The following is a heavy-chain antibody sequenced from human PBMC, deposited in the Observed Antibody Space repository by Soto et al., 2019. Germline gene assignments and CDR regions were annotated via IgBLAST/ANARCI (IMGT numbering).Heavy chain of an antibody. J-gene: IGHJ3*02. V-gene: IGHV3-53*01. CDR1: GFTVSSNY. D-gene: IGHD1-26*01. CDR2: IYSGGST. Sequence: GGSLRLSCAASGFTVSSNYMSWVRQAPGKGLEWVSVIYSGGSTYYADSVKGRFTISRDNSKNTLYLQMNSLRAEDTAVYYCARDQVGANEPYDAFDIWGQGTMVTVSS. CDR3: ARDQVGANEPYDAFDI.